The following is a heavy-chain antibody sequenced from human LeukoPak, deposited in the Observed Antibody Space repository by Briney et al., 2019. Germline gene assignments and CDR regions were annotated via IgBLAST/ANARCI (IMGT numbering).Heavy chain of an antibody. D-gene: IGHD2-15*01. CDR1: GYTFTRYA. V-gene: IGHV1-3*01. CDR3: ARDSGEYYFDY. CDR2: INAGNGDT. J-gene: IGHJ4*02. Sequence: ASVKVSCKASGYTFTRYAMQWVRQAPGQRLEWMGWINAGNGDTKYSQRFQGRVTITRDTSASTAYMELSSLRSEDTAVYYCARDSGEYYFDYWGQGTLVTVSS.